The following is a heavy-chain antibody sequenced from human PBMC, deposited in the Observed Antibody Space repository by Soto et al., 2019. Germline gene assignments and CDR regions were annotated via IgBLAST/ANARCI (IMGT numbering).Heavy chain of an antibody. D-gene: IGHD4-17*01. J-gene: IGHJ5*02. Sequence: PSETLSLTCTVSGGSISSGGYYWSWIRQHPGKGLEWIGYIYYSGSTYYNPSLKSRVTISVDTSKNQFSLKLSSVTAADTAVYYCARGTYTSLHGEDSDNWFDPWGQGTLVTVSS. CDR1: GGSISSGGYY. V-gene: IGHV4-30-4*08. CDR3: ARGTYTSLHGEDSDNWFDP. CDR2: IYYSGST.